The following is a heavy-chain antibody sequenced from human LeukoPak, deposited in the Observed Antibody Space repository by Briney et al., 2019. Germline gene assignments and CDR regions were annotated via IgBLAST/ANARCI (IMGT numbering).Heavy chain of an antibody. CDR2: ISGSGGST. J-gene: IGHJ4*02. D-gene: IGHD3-22*01. V-gene: IGHV3-23*01. CDR1: GFTFSSHA. CDR3: AKCSTMISSKYYFDY. Sequence: GGSLRLSCAASGFTFSSHAMSWVRQAPGKGLEWVSAISGSGGSTYYADSVKGRFTISRDNSKNTLYLQMNSLRAEDTAVYYCAKCSTMISSKYYFDYWGQGTLVTVSS.